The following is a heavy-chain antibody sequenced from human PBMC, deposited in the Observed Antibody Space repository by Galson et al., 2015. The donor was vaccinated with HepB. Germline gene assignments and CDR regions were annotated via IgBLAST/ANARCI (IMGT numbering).Heavy chain of an antibody. V-gene: IGHV1-8*01. D-gene: IGHD6-19*01. CDR2: MNPNSGST. J-gene: IGHJ4*02. Sequence: SVKVSCKASGYTFSRYDINWVRQATGQGLEWMGWMNPNSGSTGYAQKFQGRVTMTRDTSISTAYMELSSLRSDDTAVYYCATRALGRAVAGPYFDYWGQGTLVTVSS. CDR3: ATRALGRAVAGPYFDY. CDR1: GYTFSRYD.